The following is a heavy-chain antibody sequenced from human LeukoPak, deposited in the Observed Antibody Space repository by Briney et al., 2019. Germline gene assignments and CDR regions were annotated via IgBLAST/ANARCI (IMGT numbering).Heavy chain of an antibody. CDR1: GFTFSSYG. J-gene: IGHJ6*02. D-gene: IGHD3-3*01. Sequence: GGSLRLSCAASGFTFSSYGMHWVRQAPGKGLEWVAVIWYDGSNKYYADSVKGRFTISRDNSKNTLYLQMNSLRAEDTAVYYCARVRFLEWLFSNCYYGMDVWGQGTTVTVSS. CDR3: ARVRFLEWLFSNCYYGMDV. V-gene: IGHV3-33*01. CDR2: IWYDGSNK.